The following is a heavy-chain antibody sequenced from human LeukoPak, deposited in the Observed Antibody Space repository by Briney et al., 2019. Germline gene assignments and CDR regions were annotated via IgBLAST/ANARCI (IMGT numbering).Heavy chain of an antibody. CDR3: AKHMRATNTYSFFGLDV. D-gene: IGHD1-26*01. CDR2: INWNGGGT. Sequence: GGSLRLSCAATGFTYKDYGMHWVRQPPGKGLEWVSSINWNGGGTDYADSVKGRFTISRDNAKNSLYLQLSSLRPEDTALYYCAKHMRATNTYSFFGLDVWGQGTTVTVSS. V-gene: IGHV3-9*01. J-gene: IGHJ6*02. CDR1: GFTYKDYG.